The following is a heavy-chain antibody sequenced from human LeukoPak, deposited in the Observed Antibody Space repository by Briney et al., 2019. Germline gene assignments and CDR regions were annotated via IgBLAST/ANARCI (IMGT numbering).Heavy chain of an antibody. V-gene: IGHV4-34*01. CDR3: ARAPGGNFQYYFDY. J-gene: IGHJ4*02. CDR1: GGSFSGYY. D-gene: IGHD2-21*02. CDR2: INHSGST. Sequence: PSETLSLTCAVYGGSFSGYYWSWIRQPPGKGLEWIGEINHSGSTNYNPSLKSRVTISVDTSKNQFSLKLSSVTAADTAVYYCARAPGGNFQYYFDYWGQGTLVTVSS.